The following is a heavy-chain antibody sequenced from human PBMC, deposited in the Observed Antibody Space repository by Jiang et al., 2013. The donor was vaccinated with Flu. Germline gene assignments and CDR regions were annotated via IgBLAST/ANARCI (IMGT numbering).Heavy chain of an antibody. D-gene: IGHD6-13*01. Sequence: GAEVKKPGESLRISCKGSGYSFTNYWINWVRQMPGKGLEWMGRIDPTDSYTTYGPAFQGHVTISADKSINTAYLQWSSLKASDTAMYYCARRFSSSRQFDPWGQGTLVTVSS. V-gene: IGHV5-10-1*01. CDR2: IDPTDSYT. CDR1: GYSFTNYW. J-gene: IGHJ5*02. CDR3: ARRFSSSRQFDP.